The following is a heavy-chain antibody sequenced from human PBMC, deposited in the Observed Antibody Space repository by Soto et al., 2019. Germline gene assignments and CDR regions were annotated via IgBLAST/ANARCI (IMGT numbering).Heavy chain of an antibody. V-gene: IGHV3-11*01. Sequence: LRLSCAASAFIFSDHYISWIRQAPGKGLEWVSYISSSGSTIYYADSVKGRFTISRDNAKNSLYLQMNSLRAEDTAVYYCARDNTAMENWGQGTLVTVSS. D-gene: IGHD5-18*01. J-gene: IGHJ4*02. CDR2: ISSSGSTI. CDR3: ARDNTAMEN. CDR1: AFIFSDHY.